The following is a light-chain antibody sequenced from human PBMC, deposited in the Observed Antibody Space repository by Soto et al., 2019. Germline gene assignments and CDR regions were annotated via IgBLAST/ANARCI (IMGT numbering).Light chain of an antibody. CDR1: QDISNY. J-gene: IGKJ4*01. Sequence: DIQMTQSPSSLSASVGDRVTITCQASQDISNYLNWYQQKPGKAPKLLIYDASNLETGVPSRFSGSGAGTDFTFTISSLQPEDTATYYCQQYDNLPRTFGGGTKVEIK. CDR3: QQYDNLPRT. V-gene: IGKV1-33*01. CDR2: DAS.